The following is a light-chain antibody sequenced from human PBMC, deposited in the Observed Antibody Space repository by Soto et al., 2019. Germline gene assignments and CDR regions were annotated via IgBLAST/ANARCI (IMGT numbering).Light chain of an antibody. V-gene: IGLV2-14*01. Sequence: QSVLTQPASVSGSPGQWITICCTGTSSDIGAYNHVSWYQQNPGKAPQLIIYEVNNRPSGLSNRFSASKSGNAASLTISGLQAEDEADYFCCSFTTSGTPVFGTGTKVTVL. CDR1: SSDIGAYNH. CDR3: CSFTTSGTPV. J-gene: IGLJ1*01. CDR2: EVN.